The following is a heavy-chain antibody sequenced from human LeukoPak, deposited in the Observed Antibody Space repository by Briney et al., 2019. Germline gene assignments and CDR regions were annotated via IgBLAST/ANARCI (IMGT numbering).Heavy chain of an antibody. CDR3: ARELPFDY. CDR2: IKSDGSTT. D-gene: IGHD5-18*01. J-gene: IGHJ4*02. Sequence: GGSLRLSCAASGFTFSSYWMHWVRQAPGKGLVWVSRIKSDGSTTNYADSVKGRFTISRDNAKNTLYLQMNSLRAEDTAVYYCARELPFDYWGQGTLVTVS. V-gene: IGHV3-74*01. CDR1: GFTFSSYW.